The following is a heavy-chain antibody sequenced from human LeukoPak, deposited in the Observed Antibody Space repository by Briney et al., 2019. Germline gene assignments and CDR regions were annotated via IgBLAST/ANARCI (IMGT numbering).Heavy chain of an antibody. CDR3: ARDQGNGDYGYYYYYGMDV. D-gene: IGHD4-17*01. CDR1: GGSFSSYY. V-gene: IGHV4-38-2*02. J-gene: IGHJ6*02. Sequence: SETLSLTCTVSGGSFSSYYWGWIRQPPGKGLEWIGSIYHSGSTYYNPSLKSRATISVDTSKNQFSLKLSSVTAADTAVYYCARDQGNGDYGYYYYYGMDVWGQGTTVTVSS. CDR2: IYHSGST.